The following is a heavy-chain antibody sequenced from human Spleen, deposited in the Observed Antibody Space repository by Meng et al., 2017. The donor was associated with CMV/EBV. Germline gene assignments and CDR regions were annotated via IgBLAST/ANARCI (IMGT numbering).Heavy chain of an antibody. CDR1: GYTVIKCG. D-gene: IGHD1-1*01. V-gene: IGHV1-18*01. Sequence: SCKAYGYTVIKCGFSWVRKAAGQGSQWMGWISPYNGNRKYEESLQGRVTLTTDTSTRTAYMELRSLRSDDTAVYYCARDRYNWDFDYWGQGTLVTVSS. CDR3: ARDRYNWDFDY. J-gene: IGHJ4*02. CDR2: ISPYNGNR.